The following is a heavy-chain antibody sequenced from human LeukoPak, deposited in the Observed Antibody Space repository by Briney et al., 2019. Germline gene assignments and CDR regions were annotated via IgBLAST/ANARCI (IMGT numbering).Heavy chain of an antibody. CDR3: ARDTYDSSGYVDY. D-gene: IGHD3-22*01. J-gene: IGHJ4*02. Sequence: GGSLRLSCADSGFTFSSYWMSWVRQAPGKGLEWVANIKKDGSEAYYVDSVKGRFTISREKAKNSLYLQMNSLRAEDTAVYYCARDTYDSSGYVDYWGQGTLVTVSS. V-gene: IGHV3-7*01. CDR1: GFTFSSYW. CDR2: IKKDGSEA.